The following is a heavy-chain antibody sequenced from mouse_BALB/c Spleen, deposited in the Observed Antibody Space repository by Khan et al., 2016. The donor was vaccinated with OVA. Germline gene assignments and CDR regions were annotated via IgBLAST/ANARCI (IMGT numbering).Heavy chain of an antibody. CDR2: IRSGSSTI. CDR3: ARDSNFDY. Sequence: EVQRVESGGGLVQPGGSRKLSCAASGFTFSRFGMHWVRQAPEKGLEWVAYIRSGSSTIYYADTVKGRFTISRDNPKNTLFLQMTSLMSEDTAMYYCARDSNFDYWGQGTTLTVSS. J-gene: IGHJ2*01. CDR1: GFTFSRFG. V-gene: IGHV5-17*02.